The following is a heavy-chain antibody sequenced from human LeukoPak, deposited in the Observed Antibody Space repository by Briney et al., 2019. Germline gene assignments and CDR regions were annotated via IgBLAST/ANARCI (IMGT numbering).Heavy chain of an antibody. V-gene: IGHV3-21*01. CDR1: GFTFSSYS. Sequence: GGSLRLSCAASGFTFSSYSMNWVRQAPGKGLEWVSSISSSSCSIYYADSVKGRFTISRDNAENSVYLQMNSLRAEDTAVYYCARVPGDFWGQGTLVTVSS. CDR3: ARVPGDF. J-gene: IGHJ4*02. CDR2: ISSSSCSI.